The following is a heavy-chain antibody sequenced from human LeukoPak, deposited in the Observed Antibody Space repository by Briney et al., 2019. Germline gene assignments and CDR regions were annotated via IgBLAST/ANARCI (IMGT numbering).Heavy chain of an antibody. D-gene: IGHD3-22*01. CDR3: ARGPNYYEGAFDI. J-gene: IGHJ3*02. V-gene: IGHV1-8*03. CDR2: MNASSGNT. CDR1: GYTFTSYD. Sequence: ASVKVSCKASGYTFTSYDINWVRQATGQGLEWMGWMNASSGNTGYAQKFQGRVTITRNTSITTAYMELRSLSSEATAVYSCARGPNYYEGAFDIWGQGTMVTVSS.